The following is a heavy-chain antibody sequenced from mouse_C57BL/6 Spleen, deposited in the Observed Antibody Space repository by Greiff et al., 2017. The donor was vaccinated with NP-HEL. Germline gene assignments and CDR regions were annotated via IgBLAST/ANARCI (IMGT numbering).Heavy chain of an antibody. CDR1: GYSITSGYY. CDR3: ARSNYYGRAMDY. CDR2: ISYDGSN. D-gene: IGHD1-1*01. Sequence: EVQLQESGPGLVKPSQSLSLTCSVTGYSITSGYYWNWIRQFPGNKLEWMGYISYDGSNNYNPSLKNRISITRDTSKNQFFLKLNSVTTEDTATYYCARSNYYGRAMDYWGQGTSVTVSS. J-gene: IGHJ4*01. V-gene: IGHV3-6*01.